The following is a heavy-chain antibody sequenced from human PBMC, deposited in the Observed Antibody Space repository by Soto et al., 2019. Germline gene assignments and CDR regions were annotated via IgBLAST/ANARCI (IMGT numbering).Heavy chain of an antibody. Sequence: PSETLSLTCTVSGGSISSYYWSWIRQPPGKGLEWIGYIYYSGSTNYNPSLKSRVTISVDTSKNQFSLKLSSVTAADTAVYYCGRTVPLYYDILTGYQPFDPWGQGTLVTVSS. CDR2: IYYSGST. CDR3: GRTVPLYYDILTGYQPFDP. V-gene: IGHV4-59*01. D-gene: IGHD3-9*01. J-gene: IGHJ5*02. CDR1: GGSISSYY.